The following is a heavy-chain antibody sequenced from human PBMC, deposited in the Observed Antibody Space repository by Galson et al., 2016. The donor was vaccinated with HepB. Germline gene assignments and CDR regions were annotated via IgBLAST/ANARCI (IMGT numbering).Heavy chain of an antibody. J-gene: IGHJ3*02. CDR2: FYDTGST. D-gene: IGHD2-2*01. V-gene: IGHV4-59*01. CDR1: GGSISTFY. CDR3: ARAPFIAARPAARPGAFDI. Sequence: ATLSLTCIVSGGSISTFYWSWIRQPPGKGLEWIGYFYDTGSTTYNPSLKSRVTISHDASKNHFSLGLTSVTTADTAIYFCARAPFIAARPAARPGAFDIWGRGTVVTVSS.